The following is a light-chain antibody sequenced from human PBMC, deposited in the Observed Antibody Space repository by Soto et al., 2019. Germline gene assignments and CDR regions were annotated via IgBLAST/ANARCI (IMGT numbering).Light chain of an antibody. V-gene: IGKV1-27*01. CDR1: QGISNY. J-gene: IGKJ3*01. Sequence: DIQMTQSPSSLSASVGDRVTITCRASQGISNYLAWYQQKPGKVPKLLIYAASTLQSGVPSRFSGNGSWTDFTLTNSSLQPEDVATYYCQTYNSAAPTCGPGTKVDIK. CDR2: AAS. CDR3: QTYNSAAPT.